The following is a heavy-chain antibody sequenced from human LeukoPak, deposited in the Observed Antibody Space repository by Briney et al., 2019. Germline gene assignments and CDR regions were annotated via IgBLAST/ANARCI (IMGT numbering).Heavy chain of an antibody. CDR3: AKEFGSGGPAYYYYMDV. D-gene: IGHD3-10*01. Sequence: PGGSLRLSCAASGFTFSSYGMHWVRQAPGKGLEWVAVIWYDGSNKYYADSVKGRFTISRDNSKNTLYLQMNSLRAEDTAVYYCAKEFGSGGPAYYYYMDVWGKGTTVTVSS. V-gene: IGHV3-33*06. CDR2: IWYDGSNK. J-gene: IGHJ6*03. CDR1: GFTFSSYG.